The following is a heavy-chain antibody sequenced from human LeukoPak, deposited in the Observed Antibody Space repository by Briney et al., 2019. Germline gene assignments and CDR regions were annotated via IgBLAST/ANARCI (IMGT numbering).Heavy chain of an antibody. Sequence: SETQSLTCTVSGGSISSSSYYWGWIRQPPGKGLEWIGSIYYSGSTYYNPSLKSRVTISVDTSKNQFSLKLTSVTAADTAVYYCARGICIGGSCYSDPSDYWGQGTLVTVSS. CDR3: ARGICIGGSCYSDPSDY. CDR2: IYYSGST. V-gene: IGHV4-39*07. J-gene: IGHJ4*02. D-gene: IGHD2-15*01. CDR1: GGSISSSSYY.